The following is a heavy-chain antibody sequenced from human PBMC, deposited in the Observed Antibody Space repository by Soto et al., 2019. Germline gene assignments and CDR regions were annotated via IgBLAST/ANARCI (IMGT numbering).Heavy chain of an antibody. V-gene: IGHV4-34*01. CDR1: GGSFSGYY. D-gene: IGHD3-10*01. Sequence: SETLSLTCAVYGGSFSGYYWSWIRQPPGKGLGWIGEINHSGSTNYNPSLKSRVTVSVDTSKNQFSLKLSSVTAADTAVYYCHGRRITMVRSRYYYGMDVWGQGTTVTVSS. CDR2: INHSGST. CDR3: HGRRITMVRSRYYYGMDV. J-gene: IGHJ6*02.